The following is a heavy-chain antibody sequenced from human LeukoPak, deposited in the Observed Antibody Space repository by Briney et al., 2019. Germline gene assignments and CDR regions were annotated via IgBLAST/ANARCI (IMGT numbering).Heavy chain of an antibody. CDR2: ISGSGGST. D-gene: IGHD5-24*01. J-gene: IGHJ4*02. CDR3: AKVNKKMADLDY. V-gene: IGHV3-23*01. CDR1: GFTFSSYA. Sequence: PGGSLRLSCAASGFTFSSYAMSWVRQAPGKGLEWVSAISGSGGSTYYADFVKGRFTISRDNSKNTLYLQMNSLRAEDMAVYYCAKVNKKMADLDYWGQGTLVTVSS.